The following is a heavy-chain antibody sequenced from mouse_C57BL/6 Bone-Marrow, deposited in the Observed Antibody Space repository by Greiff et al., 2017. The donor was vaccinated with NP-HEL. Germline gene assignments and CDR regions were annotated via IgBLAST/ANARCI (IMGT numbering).Heavy chain of an antibody. D-gene: IGHD3-3*01. CDR2: INYDGSST. CDR1: GFTFSDYY. CDR3: ARDSHRGTFAY. Sequence: EVKLMESEGGLVKPGSSMKLSCTASGFTFSDYYMAWVRQVPEKGLEWVANINYDGSSTYYLDSLKSRFIISRDNAKNILYLQMSSLKSEDTATYYCARDSHRGTFAYWGQGTLVTVSA. J-gene: IGHJ3*01. V-gene: IGHV5-16*01.